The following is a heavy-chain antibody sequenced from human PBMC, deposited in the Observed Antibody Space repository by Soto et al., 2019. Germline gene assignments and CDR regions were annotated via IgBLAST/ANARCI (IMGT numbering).Heavy chain of an antibody. V-gene: IGHV1-2*02. CDR2: INPHTGAT. D-gene: IGHD3-10*01. Sequence: VQLVRSGAEVKKPGASVKVSCKASGYTFTDYYVHWVRQAPGQGLEWMGWINPHTGATTYALKFQGRVSMTRDTSISTAFMELSRLRPDDTAVYYCARTGPGKYYQISGYWGQGTLVTASS. CDR1: GYTFTDYY. CDR3: ARTGPGKYYQISGY. J-gene: IGHJ4*02.